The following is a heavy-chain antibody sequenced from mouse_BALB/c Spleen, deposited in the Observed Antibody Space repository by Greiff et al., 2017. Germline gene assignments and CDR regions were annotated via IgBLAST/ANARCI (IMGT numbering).Heavy chain of an antibody. CDR2: ISSGSSTI. V-gene: IGHV5-17*02. J-gene: IGHJ4*01. CDR1: GFTFSSFG. Sequence: EVMLVESGGGLVQPGGSRKLSCAASGFTFSSFGMHWVRQAPEKGLEWVAYISSGSSTIYYADTVKGRFPISRDNPKNTLFLQMTSLRSEDTAMYYCARKRHSSGYVGYAMDYWGQGTSVTVSS. D-gene: IGHD3-1*01. CDR3: ARKRHSSGYVGYAMDY.